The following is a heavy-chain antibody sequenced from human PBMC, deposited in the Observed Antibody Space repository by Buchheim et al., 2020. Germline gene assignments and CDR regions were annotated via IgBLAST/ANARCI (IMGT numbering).Heavy chain of an antibody. CDR1: GGSISSGGYY. V-gene: IGHV4-31*03. Sequence: QVQLQESGPGLVKPSQTLSLTCTVSGGSISSGGYYWGWIRQRPGKGLEWIGYIYYSGSTYYNPSLKRRATITVDTSKHQFSLKLSSVTAADTAVYYCARDRIDSSGSYYFDYWGQGTL. J-gene: IGHJ4*02. CDR3: ARDRIDSSGSYYFDY. D-gene: IGHD3-22*01. CDR2: IYYSGST.